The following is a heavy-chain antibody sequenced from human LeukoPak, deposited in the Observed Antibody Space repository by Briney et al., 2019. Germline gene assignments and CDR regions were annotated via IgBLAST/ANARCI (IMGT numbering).Heavy chain of an antibody. Sequence: GGSLRLSCAASGFSFSYFWMSWVRQAPGKGLEWVANIKQDGSEKYYVDSVKGRFTISRDNAKKSLYLQMTSLRAEDTAVYYCARDAEVGTLFGVLSRYTWFDPWGQGALVTVSS. V-gene: IGHV3-7*01. CDR1: GFSFSYFW. J-gene: IGHJ5*02. CDR3: ARDAEVGTLFGVLSRYTWFDP. CDR2: IKQDGSEK. D-gene: IGHD3-3*01.